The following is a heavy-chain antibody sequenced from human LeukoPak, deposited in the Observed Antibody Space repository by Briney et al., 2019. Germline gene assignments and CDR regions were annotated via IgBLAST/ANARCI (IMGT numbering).Heavy chain of an antibody. CDR3: ARMNYVSSGWGAPLDD. J-gene: IGHJ4*02. Sequence: PGGSLRLSCAASGFTFSSYWMHWVRQAPGKGLVWVSRINTDGSSTSYADSVKGRFTISRDNAKNTLYLQMNSLRAEDTAVYYCARMNYVSSGWGAPLDDWGQGPLVTVSS. CDR1: GFTFSSYW. V-gene: IGHV3-74*01. D-gene: IGHD3-16*01. CDR2: INTDGSST.